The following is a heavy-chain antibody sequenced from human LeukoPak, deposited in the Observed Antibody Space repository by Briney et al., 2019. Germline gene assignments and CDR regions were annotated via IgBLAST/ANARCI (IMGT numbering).Heavy chain of an antibody. CDR3: ARVAIIGATGDL. V-gene: IGHV1-46*01. Sequence: ASVKVSCKASGYTFTSYYMHWVRQAPGQGLEWMGIINPSGGSTDYAQRFQGRVTMTRDMSTSTVYMELSNLKSEDTAVYYCARVAIIGATGDLWGQGVLVTVSS. J-gene: IGHJ5*02. CDR1: GYTFTSYY. D-gene: IGHD6-13*01. CDR2: INPSGGST.